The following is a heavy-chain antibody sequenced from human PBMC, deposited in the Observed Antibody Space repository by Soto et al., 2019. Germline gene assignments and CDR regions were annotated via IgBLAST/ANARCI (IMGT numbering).Heavy chain of an antibody. CDR2: IWYDGNKK. Sequence: PGGSLRLSCEASGFTFNTYSMHWVRQAPGKGLEWLAGIWYDGNKKYYADSVKGRFIISRDNSKKTLYLEMNSLRAEDAAVYYCARAGGTTVTGLWHFDSWGQGTLVTVSS. V-gene: IGHV3-33*08. D-gene: IGHD4-17*01. CDR3: ARAGGTTVTGLWHFDS. J-gene: IGHJ4*02. CDR1: GFTFNTYS.